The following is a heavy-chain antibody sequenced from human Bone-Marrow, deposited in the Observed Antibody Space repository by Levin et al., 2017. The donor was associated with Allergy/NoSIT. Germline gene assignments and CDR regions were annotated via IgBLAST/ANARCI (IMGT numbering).Heavy chain of an antibody. J-gene: IGHJ4*02. CDR2: ISAYNGNT. CDR1: GYTFTSYG. CDR3: ARDVGATSGAHYFDY. Sequence: ASVKVSCKASGYTFTSYGISWVRQAPGQGLEWMGWISAYNGNTNYAQKLQGRVTMTTDTSTSTAYMELRSLRSDDTAVYYCARDVGATSGAHYFDYWGQGTLVTVSS. D-gene: IGHD1-26*01. V-gene: IGHV1-18*01.